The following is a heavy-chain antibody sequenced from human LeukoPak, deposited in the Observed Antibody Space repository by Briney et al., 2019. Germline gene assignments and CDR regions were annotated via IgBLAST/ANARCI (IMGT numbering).Heavy chain of an antibody. D-gene: IGHD2-2*01. V-gene: IGHV3-33*01. Sequence: GGSLRLSCAASGFTFSTYGMHWVRQAPGEGLEWVAVIWHDGSHQYYADSVKGRFTISRDNSRNTLYLQMNNLRAEDTAVYFCARSYADGTADYWGQGTLVTVSS. CDR1: GFTFSTYG. CDR2: IWHDGSHQ. CDR3: ARSYADGTADY. J-gene: IGHJ4*02.